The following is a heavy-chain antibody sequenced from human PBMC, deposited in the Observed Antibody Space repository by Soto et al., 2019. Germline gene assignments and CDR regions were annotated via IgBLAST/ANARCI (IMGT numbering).Heavy chain of an antibody. Sequence: SVKVSCKASGFTFTSSAVQWVRQARGQRLEWIGWIVVGSGNTNYAQKFQERVTITRDMSTSTAYMELSSLRSEDTAVYYCAADVRFVYAIDVWDQGTRVTVAS. CDR3: AADVRFVYAIDV. J-gene: IGHJ6*02. CDR2: IVVGSGNT. V-gene: IGHV1-58*01. CDR1: GFTFTSSA.